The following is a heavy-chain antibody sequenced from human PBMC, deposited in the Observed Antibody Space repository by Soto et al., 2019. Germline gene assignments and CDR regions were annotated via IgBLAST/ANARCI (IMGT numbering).Heavy chain of an antibody. CDR1: GFTFSSYA. CDR2: ISGSGGST. D-gene: IGHD6-13*01. J-gene: IGHJ6*02. Sequence: EVQLLESGGGLVQPGGSLRLSCAASGFTFSSYAMSWVRQAPGKGLEWVSAISGSGGSTYYADSVKCRSTISRDNSKNTLYLQMNSLRAEDTAVYYCAKVGYISSSFGMDVWGQGTTVTVSS. V-gene: IGHV3-23*01. CDR3: AKVGYISSSFGMDV.